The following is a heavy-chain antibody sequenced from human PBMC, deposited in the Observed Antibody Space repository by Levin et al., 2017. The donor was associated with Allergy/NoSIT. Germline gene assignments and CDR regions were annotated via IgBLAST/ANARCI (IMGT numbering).Heavy chain of an antibody. CDR2: MNPNSGNT. V-gene: IGHV1-8*01. Sequence: GESLKISCKASGYTFTSYDINWVRQATGQGLEWMGWMNPNSGNTGYAQKFQGRVTMTRNTSISTAYMELSSLRSEDTAVYYCARGLSSGWYGNWFDPWGQGTLVTVSS. J-gene: IGHJ5*02. D-gene: IGHD6-19*01. CDR3: ARGLSSGWYGNWFDP. CDR1: GYTFTSYD.